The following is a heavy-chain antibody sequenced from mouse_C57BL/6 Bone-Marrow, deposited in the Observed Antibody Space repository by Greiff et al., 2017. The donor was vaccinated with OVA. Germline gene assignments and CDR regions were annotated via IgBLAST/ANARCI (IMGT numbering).Heavy chain of an antibody. V-gene: IGHV5-17*01. Sequence: EVKLQESGGGLVKPGGSLKLSCAASGFTFSDYGMHWVRQAPEKGLEWVAYISSGSSTIYYADTVKGRFTIYRDNAKNTLFLQMTSLRSEDTAMYYCARGGITIYSYGEGFAYWGQGTLVTVSA. J-gene: IGHJ3*01. CDR1: GFTFSDYG. CDR3: ARGGITIYSYGEGFAY. CDR2: ISSGSSTI. D-gene: IGHD1-1*01.